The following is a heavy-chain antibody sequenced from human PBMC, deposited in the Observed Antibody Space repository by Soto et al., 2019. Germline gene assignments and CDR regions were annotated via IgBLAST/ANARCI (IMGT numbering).Heavy chain of an antibody. D-gene: IGHD3-16*02. CDR3: ASLYDYIWGSYRDRNWFDP. V-gene: IGHV4-34*01. J-gene: IGHJ5*02. CDR2: INHNGST. CDR1: GGSFSGYY. Sequence: QVQLQQWGAGLLKPSETLSLTCAVYGGSFSGYYWSWIRQPPGKGLEWIGEINHNGSTNYNPSLKSRVTISVDTSKNQFSLKLSSVTAADTAVYYCASLYDYIWGSYRDRNWFDPWGQGTLVTVSS.